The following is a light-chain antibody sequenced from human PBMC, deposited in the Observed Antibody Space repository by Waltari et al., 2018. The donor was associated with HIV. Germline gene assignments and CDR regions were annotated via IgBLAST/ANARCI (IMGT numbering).Light chain of an antibody. CDR1: SSDVGRYNL. J-gene: IGLJ1*01. V-gene: IGLV2-23*02. Sequence: QSALTQPASVSGSPGQSITISCTGTSSDVGRYNLVSWYQQHPGKAPKLMIYGVSKRPSGVSNRFSGSKSGNTASLTISGLQAEDEADYYCCSYAGSSTSVFGTGTKVTVL. CDR2: GVS. CDR3: CSYAGSSTSV.